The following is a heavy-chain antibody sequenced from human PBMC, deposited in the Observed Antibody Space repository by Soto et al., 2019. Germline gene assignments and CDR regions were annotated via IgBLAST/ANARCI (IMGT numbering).Heavy chain of an antibody. J-gene: IGHJ4*02. CDR1: GFSFDDYA. CDR2: ISWNSGNR. D-gene: IGHD4-17*01. CDR3: AKDAYGDYYFDY. Sequence: EVQLVESGGGLVQPGRSLRLSCAASGFSFDDYAMHWVRQAPGKGLEWVSGISWNSGNRGYADSVKGRFTISRDNAKNSLYLQMNSLRAEDSALYYCAKDAYGDYYFDYWGQGTLVTVSS. V-gene: IGHV3-9*01.